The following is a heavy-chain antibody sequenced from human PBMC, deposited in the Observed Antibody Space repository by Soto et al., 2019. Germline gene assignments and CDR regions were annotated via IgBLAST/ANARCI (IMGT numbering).Heavy chain of an antibody. CDR2: ISGSGAGT. Sequence: PGGVPRLSCAASGFTFSNYGMSWVRQAPGKGLEWVSAISGSGAGTYYADSVKGRFTISRDNSKNTLYLQMNSLRAEDTAVYYCAKEGGYCSSTSCYGRVYYWGQGTLVTVSS. J-gene: IGHJ4*02. CDR3: AKEGGYCSSTSCYGRVYY. CDR1: GFTFSNYG. V-gene: IGHV3-23*01. D-gene: IGHD2-2*03.